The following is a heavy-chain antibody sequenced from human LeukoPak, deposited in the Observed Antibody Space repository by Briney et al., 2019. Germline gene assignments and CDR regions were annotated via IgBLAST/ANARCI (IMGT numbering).Heavy chain of an antibody. J-gene: IGHJ6*02. Sequence: ASVTVSCKASGYTFISYYMHWVRQAPGQGLEWMGIINPSGGSTGYAQKFQDRVTMTRDTSTSTVYMELSSLKSEDTAVYYCAREDVVLVDAVRYYYYGMDVWGQGTTVTVSS. D-gene: IGHD2-8*01. CDR2: INPSGGST. CDR3: AREDVVLVDAVRYYYYGMDV. CDR1: GYTFISYY. V-gene: IGHV1-46*01.